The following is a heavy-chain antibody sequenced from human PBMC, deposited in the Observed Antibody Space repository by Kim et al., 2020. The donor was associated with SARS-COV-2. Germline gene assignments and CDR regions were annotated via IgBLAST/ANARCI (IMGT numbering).Heavy chain of an antibody. CDR3: AKDLGITGTRDYYYGMDV. J-gene: IGHJ6*02. CDR2: ISWNSGSI. V-gene: IGHV3-9*01. Sequence: GGSLRLSCAASGFTFGDYAMHWVRQAPGKGLEWVSGISWNSGSICYADSVKGRFTISRDNAKNSLYLQMNSLRAEDTALYYCAKDLGITGTRDYYYGMDVWGQGTTVTVSS. D-gene: IGHD1-7*01. CDR1: GFTFGDYA.